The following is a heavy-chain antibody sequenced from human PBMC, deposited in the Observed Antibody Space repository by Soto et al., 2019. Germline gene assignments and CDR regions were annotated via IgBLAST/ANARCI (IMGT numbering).Heavy chain of an antibody. Sequence: QVQLQESGPGLVKPSETLSLTCTVSGGSIGIYYWSWIRQPPGKGLEWIGHIYYSVNTNYNPSLKSRGTISVDTPKNQFFLKMTSVTAADSAVYYCAKYGFGSGYFVDSWGQGTLVTVSS. D-gene: IGHD3-3*01. CDR3: AKYGFGSGYFVDS. V-gene: IGHV4-59*08. J-gene: IGHJ4*02. CDR2: IYYSVNT. CDR1: GGSIGIYY.